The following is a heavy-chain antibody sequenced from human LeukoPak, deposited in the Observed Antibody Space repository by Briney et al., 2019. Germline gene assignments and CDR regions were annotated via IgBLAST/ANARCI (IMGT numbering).Heavy chain of an antibody. V-gene: IGHV3-30*18. CDR2: ISYDGSNK. D-gene: IGHD3-22*01. CDR1: GFTFSSYG. J-gene: IGHJ4*02. Sequence: GGSLRLSCAASGFTFSSYGIHWVRQAPGKGLEWVAIISYDGSNKYYADSVKGRFTISRDNSKNTLYLQMNSPRAEDTAMYYCAKDGIVVSYFDYWGQGTLVTVSS. CDR3: AKDGIVVSYFDY.